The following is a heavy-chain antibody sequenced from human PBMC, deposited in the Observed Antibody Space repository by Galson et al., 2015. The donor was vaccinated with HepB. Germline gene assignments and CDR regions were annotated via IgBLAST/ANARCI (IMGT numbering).Heavy chain of an antibody. CDR2: ISYDGSNK. CDR1: GFTFSSYG. V-gene: IGHV3-30*18. J-gene: IGHJ6*02. D-gene: IGHD1-1*01. CDR3: AKGDTGEYYYYGMDV. Sequence: SLRLSCAASGFTFSSYGMHWVRQAPGKGLEWVAVISYDGSNKYYADSVKGRFTISRDNSKNTLYLQMNSLRAEDTAVYYCAKGDTGEYYYYGMDVWGQGTTVTVSS.